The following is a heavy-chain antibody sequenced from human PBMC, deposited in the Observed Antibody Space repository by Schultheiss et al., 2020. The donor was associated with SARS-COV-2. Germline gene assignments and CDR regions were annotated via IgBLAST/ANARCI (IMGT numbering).Heavy chain of an antibody. V-gene: IGHV3-23*01. CDR3: AKDQGVSAAGNLLWAFDI. Sequence: GGSLRLSCAASGFTFSSYAMSWVRQAPGKGLEWVSAISGSGGSTYYADSVKGRFTISGDNSKNMLYLQMNSLRAEDTAVYYCAKDQGVSAAGNLLWAFDILVQGTMVTVAS. CDR1: GFTFSSYA. CDR2: ISGSGGST. J-gene: IGHJ3*02. D-gene: IGHD6-13*01.